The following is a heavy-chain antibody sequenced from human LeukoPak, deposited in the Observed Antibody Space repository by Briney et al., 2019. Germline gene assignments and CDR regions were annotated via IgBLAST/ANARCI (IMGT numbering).Heavy chain of an antibody. V-gene: IGHV1-2*02. CDR2: INPNSGGT. CDR1: GYTSTGYY. D-gene: IGHD2-2*01. Sequence: GASVKVPCKASGYTSTGYYMHWVRQAPGQGLEWMGWINPNSGGTNYAQKFQGRVTMTRDTSISTAYMELSRLRSDDTAVYYCAISGYCSSTSCPPDYWGQGTLVTVSS. CDR3: AISGYCSSTSCPPDY. J-gene: IGHJ4*02.